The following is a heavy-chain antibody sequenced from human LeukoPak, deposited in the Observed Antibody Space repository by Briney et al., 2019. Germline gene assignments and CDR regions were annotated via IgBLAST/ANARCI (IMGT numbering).Heavy chain of an antibody. Sequence: PGGSLRLSCAASGSTFSSYWMSWVRQSPGKGLEWVANIKPDGSEKYFMDFVKGRFTISRDNAKNALYLEMNSLRAEDTAEYFCARERMYSGSGSTYPYYDYWGQGTLVTVSS. CDR3: ARERMYSGSGSTYPYYDY. CDR1: GSTFSSYW. D-gene: IGHD3-10*01. CDR2: IKPDGSEK. V-gene: IGHV3-7*01. J-gene: IGHJ4*02.